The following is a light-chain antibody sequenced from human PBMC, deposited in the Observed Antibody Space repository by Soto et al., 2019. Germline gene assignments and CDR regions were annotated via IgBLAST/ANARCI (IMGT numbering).Light chain of an antibody. CDR2: RNN. CDR1: SSNIGSNY. Sequence: QSVLTQPPSASGTPGQRVTISCSGSSSNIGSNYVYWYQQLPGTAPKLLIYRNNQRPSGVPDRFSGSKSGTSASLAISGLRSEDEADYYGAAWDDSLSGLYVFGTGPKLTVL. V-gene: IGLV1-47*01. J-gene: IGLJ1*01. CDR3: AAWDDSLSGLYV.